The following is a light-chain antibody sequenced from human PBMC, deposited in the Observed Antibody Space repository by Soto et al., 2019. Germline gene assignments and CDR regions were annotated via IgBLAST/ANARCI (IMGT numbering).Light chain of an antibody. CDR1: PSNSSW. Sequence: DIQMTQSPSTLSASVGARVTTTCRASPSNSSWLAWYQQKPRKAPQPLLYKESSSESGVPSRFSVSGSGTEFSLTISSAQPDDFATYYCQQHNSCRWSFGQGTKVEIK. J-gene: IGKJ1*01. CDR2: KES. V-gene: IGKV1-5*03. CDR3: QQHNSCRWS.